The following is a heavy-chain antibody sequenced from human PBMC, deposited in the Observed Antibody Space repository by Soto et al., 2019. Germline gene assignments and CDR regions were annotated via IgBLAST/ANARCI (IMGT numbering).Heavy chain of an antibody. J-gene: IGHJ3*01. V-gene: IGHV3-74*01. CDR2: IQNDGSRT. CDR3: ASGHLGGFDL. D-gene: IGHD2-15*01. CDR1: GFTFNYYW. Sequence: EVQLVESEGGLVQRGGSLRLSCAASGFTFNYYWMHWVRQAPGQGLVWVAHIQNDGSRTTYADSVKGRFTISRDSAKNTMYLQMNSLSPEDTDVYYCASGHLGGFDLWGQGATVTVSS.